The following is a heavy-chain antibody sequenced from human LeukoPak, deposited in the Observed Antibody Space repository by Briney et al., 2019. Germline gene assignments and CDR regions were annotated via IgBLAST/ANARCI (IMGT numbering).Heavy chain of an antibody. CDR1: GFTFSRYW. V-gene: IGHV3-7*01. CDR3: AKAPPIAVAGRLYYYYYMDV. CDR2: IKQDGSEK. J-gene: IGHJ6*03. Sequence: PGGSLRLSCAVSGFTFSRYWMTWVRQAPGGGLEWVANIKQDGSEKNYVDSVKGRFTISRDNAKISLYLQMNSLRGDDTAVYYCAKAPPIAVAGRLYYYYYMDVWGKGTTVTVSS. D-gene: IGHD6-19*01.